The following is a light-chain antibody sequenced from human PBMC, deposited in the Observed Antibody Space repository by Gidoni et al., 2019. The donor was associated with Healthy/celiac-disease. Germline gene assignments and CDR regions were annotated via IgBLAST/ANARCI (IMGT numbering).Light chain of an antibody. CDR2: AAS. Sequence: DIHMTQSPSSLSASVGDRVTITCRASQSISSYLNWFQQKPGKAPKVLISAASSLQSGVPSRFSGSGSGTDFTLTINSLQPEDFATYYCQQNYRTPYTFGQGTKLEI. V-gene: IGKV1-39*01. CDR3: QQNYRTPYT. CDR1: QSISSY. J-gene: IGKJ2*01.